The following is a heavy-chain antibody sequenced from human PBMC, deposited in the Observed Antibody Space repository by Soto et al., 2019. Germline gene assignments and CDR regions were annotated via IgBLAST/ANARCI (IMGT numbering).Heavy chain of an antibody. CDR3: ARGRGWRDY. CDR2: MEPNSGNT. V-gene: IGHV1-8*01. Sequence: QVQLVQSGAEVKKPGASVKVSCKAYGYTFTNYDINWVRQAPGQGLEWMGWMEPNSGNTDYAQKFQGRVTITRNTSISTAYLELSSLSSEDTAVYYCARGRGWRDYWGQGTLVTVSS. CDR1: GYTFTNYD. D-gene: IGHD6-19*01. J-gene: IGHJ4*02.